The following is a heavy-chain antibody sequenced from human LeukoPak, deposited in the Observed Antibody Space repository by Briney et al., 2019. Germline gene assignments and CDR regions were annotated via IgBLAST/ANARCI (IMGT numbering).Heavy chain of an antibody. CDR2: INSDGSST. D-gene: IGHD3-16*01. Sequence: GGSLRLSCAASGLTFSSYWMHWVRQAPGKGLVWVSRINSDGSSTSYADSVKGRFTISRDNAKNTLYLQMNSLRAEDTAVYYCAKSDYQRYYYGMDVWGQGTTVTVSS. J-gene: IGHJ6*02. CDR3: AKSDYQRYYYGMDV. CDR1: GLTFSSYW. V-gene: IGHV3-74*01.